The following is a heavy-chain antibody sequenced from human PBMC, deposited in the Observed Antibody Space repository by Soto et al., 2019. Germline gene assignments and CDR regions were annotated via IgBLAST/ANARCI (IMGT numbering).Heavy chain of an antibody. V-gene: IGHV4-61*01. CDR2: INYSGGT. Sequence: PSETLSLTCTVSGGSVSSGSYYWSWIRQPPGKGLEWIGYINYSGGTSFNSSLKSRVTISIDTSKNQFSLKLSSVTAADTAVYYCSSRYCINGICYFDYWGQGARVTVSS. CDR1: GGSVSSGSYY. J-gene: IGHJ4*02. D-gene: IGHD2-8*01. CDR3: SSRYCINGICYFDY.